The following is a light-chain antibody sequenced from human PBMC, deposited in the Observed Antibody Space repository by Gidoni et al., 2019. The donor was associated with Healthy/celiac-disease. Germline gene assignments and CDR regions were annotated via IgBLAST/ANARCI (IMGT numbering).Light chain of an antibody. CDR3: QQYNSYSPT. Sequence: DIQMTQSPSTLSASVGDRVTITCRAIQSISSWLAWYQQKPGKAPKLLSYKASSLEIGVPSRFSGSGSGTEFTLTISSLQPDDFATYYCQQYNSYSPTFXXXTKLEIK. J-gene: IGKJ2*01. V-gene: IGKV1-5*03. CDR1: QSISSW. CDR2: KAS.